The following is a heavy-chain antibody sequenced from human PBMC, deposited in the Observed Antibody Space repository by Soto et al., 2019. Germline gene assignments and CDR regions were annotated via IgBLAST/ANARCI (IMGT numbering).Heavy chain of an antibody. Sequence: QVQLVESGGGVVQPGRSLRLSCAASGFTFSSYGMHWVRQAPGKGLEWVAVISYDGSNKYYADSVKGRFTISRDNYKNTLYLQMNSLRAEDTAVYYCAKSITILNPLDYWGQGTLVTVSS. CDR1: GFTFSSYG. CDR2: ISYDGSNK. D-gene: IGHD3-3*01. CDR3: AKSITILNPLDY. J-gene: IGHJ4*02. V-gene: IGHV3-30*18.